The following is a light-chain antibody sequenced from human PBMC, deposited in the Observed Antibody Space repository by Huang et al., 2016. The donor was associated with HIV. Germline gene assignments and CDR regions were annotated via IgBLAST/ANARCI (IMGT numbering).Light chain of an antibody. Sequence: EIVLIQSPATLSLSPGESATRTCRASQSVNTFLAWYQQKHGQAPRLLIYDAANRATGVPARFSGSGSGTDFTLTISSLEPEDFAVYYCQQRSNRPLTFGGGTKVEIK. CDR2: DAA. CDR3: QQRSNRPLT. CDR1: QSVNTF. J-gene: IGKJ4*01. V-gene: IGKV3-11*01.